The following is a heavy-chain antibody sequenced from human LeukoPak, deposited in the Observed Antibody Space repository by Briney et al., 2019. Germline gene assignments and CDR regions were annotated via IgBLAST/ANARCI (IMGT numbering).Heavy chain of an antibody. J-gene: IGHJ3*02. CDR1: GFTFSSYE. V-gene: IGHV3-48*03. Sequence: PGGSLRLSCAASGFTFSSYEMNWGRQAPGRGLEWVSYISSSGSTIYYADFVKGRFTISRDNAKNSLYLQMNSLRAEDTAVYYCAREMEYYYDSSGYPYDAFDIWGQGTMVTVSS. CDR2: ISSSGSTI. D-gene: IGHD3-22*01. CDR3: AREMEYYYDSSGYPYDAFDI.